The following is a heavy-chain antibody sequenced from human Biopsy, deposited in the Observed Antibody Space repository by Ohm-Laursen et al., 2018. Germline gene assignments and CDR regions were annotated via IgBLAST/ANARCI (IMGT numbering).Heavy chain of an antibody. CDR1: GYTFAGYY. CDR3: ARDRMVTIITLVRADTFDI. D-gene: IGHD3-10*01. Sequence: SVKVSCKTSGYTFAGYYLHWVRQAPGQGLEWMGWVNPNSGATNYAQKFQGRVTMTSDTSISTAYIELRRLISDDTAVYFCARDRMVTIITLVRADTFDIWGQGTLVSVSS. CDR2: VNPNSGAT. V-gene: IGHV1-2*02. J-gene: IGHJ3*02.